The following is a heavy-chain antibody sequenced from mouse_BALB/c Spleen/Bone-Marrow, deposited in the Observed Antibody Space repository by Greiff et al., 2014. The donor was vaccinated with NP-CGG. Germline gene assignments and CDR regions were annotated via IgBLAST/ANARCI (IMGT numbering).Heavy chain of an antibody. J-gene: IGHJ3*01. Sequence: LEESGPELVKPGASVRISCKASGYTFTSYYIHWVKQRPGQGLEWIGWTYPGNVNTKYNEKFKGKATLTADKSSSTAYMQLSSLTSEDSAVYFCARGGDYDWFAYWGQGTLVTVSA. V-gene: IGHV1S56*01. CDR1: GYTFTSYY. CDR2: TYPGNVNT. CDR3: ARGGDYDWFAY. D-gene: IGHD2-4*01.